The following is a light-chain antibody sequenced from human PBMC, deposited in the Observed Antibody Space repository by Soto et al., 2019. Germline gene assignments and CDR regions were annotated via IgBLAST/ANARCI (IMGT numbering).Light chain of an antibody. Sequence: QSALTQPASVSGSPGQSITISCTGTSSDVGGYNYVSWYQQHPGKAPKLIIYDISQRPSGVPDRFSGSKSGNTASLTISGLQAEDEADYYCCSYAGSFTFVFGGGTKLTVL. CDR1: SSDVGGYNY. V-gene: IGLV2-11*01. J-gene: IGLJ2*01. CDR3: CSYAGSFTFV. CDR2: DIS.